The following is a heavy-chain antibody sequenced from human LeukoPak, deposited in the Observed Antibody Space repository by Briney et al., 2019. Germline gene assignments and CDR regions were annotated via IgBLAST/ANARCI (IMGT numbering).Heavy chain of an antibody. J-gene: IGHJ4*02. V-gene: IGHV4-38-2*01. CDR3: SRGGNFAL. CDR1: GYSISSGYY. CDR2: INHSGST. Sequence: LETLSLTCAVSGYSISSGYYWGWIRQPPGKGLEWIGSINHSGSTYYNPSLKSRVTISIDTSKNQFSLNLSSVTAADTAVYYCSRGGNFALWGQGTLVTVSS.